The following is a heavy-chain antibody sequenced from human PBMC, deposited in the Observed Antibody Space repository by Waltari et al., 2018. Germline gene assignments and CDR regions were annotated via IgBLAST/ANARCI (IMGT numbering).Heavy chain of an antibody. J-gene: IGHJ4*02. D-gene: IGHD3-22*01. Sequence: QVQLQESGPGLVKPSETLSLTCAVSGYSISRGYYWGWIRQPPGKGLEWIGSIYHSGSTYYNPSLKSRVTISVDTSKNQFSLKLSSVTAADTAVYYCARDDSSGYFYYFDYWGQGTLVTVSS. CDR1: GYSISRGYY. CDR3: ARDDSSGYFYYFDY. V-gene: IGHV4-38-2*02. CDR2: IYHSGST.